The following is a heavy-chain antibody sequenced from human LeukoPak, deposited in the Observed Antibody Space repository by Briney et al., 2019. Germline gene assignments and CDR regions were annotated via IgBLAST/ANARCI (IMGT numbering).Heavy chain of an antibody. V-gene: IGHV3-66*01. D-gene: IGHD6-19*01. CDR1: GFTVSSNY. J-gene: IGHJ6*02. CDR3: AREWVVRDHVYYYGMDV. Sequence: GGSLRLSCAASGFTVSSNYMSWVRQAPGKGLEWVSVIYSGGSTYYADSVKGRFTISRDNSKNTLYLQMNSLRAEDTAVYYCAREWVVRDHVYYYGMDVWGQGTTVTVSS. CDR2: IYSGGST.